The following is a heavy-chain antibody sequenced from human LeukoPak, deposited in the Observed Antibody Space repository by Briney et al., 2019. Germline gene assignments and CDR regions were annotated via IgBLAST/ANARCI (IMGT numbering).Heavy chain of an antibody. CDR1: GGSISSYY. Sequence: SETLSLTCTVSGGSISSYYWSWIRQPPGKGLEWIGYIYYSGSTNYNPSLKSRVTISVDTSKNHFSLKLNSVTAADTAVYYCARSSSGYYYGAFDIWGQGTMVTVSS. CDR2: IYYSGST. CDR3: ARSSSGYYYGAFDI. D-gene: IGHD3-22*01. V-gene: IGHV4-59*08. J-gene: IGHJ3*02.